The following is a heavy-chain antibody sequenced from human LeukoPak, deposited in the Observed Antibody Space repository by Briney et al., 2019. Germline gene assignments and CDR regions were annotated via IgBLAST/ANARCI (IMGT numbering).Heavy chain of an antibody. J-gene: IGHJ4*02. CDR3: ARAGCTNGVCYFIYYFDY. V-gene: IGHV1-18*01. CDR1: GYTFTSYG. D-gene: IGHD2-8*01. Sequence: ASVKVSCKASGYTFTSYGISWVRQAPGQGLEWMGWISAYNGNTNYAQKFQGRVTMTRNTSISTAYMELSSLRSEDTAVYYCARAGCTNGVCYFIYYFDYWGQGTLVTVSS. CDR2: ISAYNGNT.